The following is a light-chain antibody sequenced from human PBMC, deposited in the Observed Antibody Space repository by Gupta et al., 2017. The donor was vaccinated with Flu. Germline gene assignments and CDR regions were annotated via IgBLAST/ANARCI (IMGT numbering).Light chain of an antibody. CDR1: QGISSY. J-gene: IGKJ4*01. V-gene: IGKV1-9*01. Sequence: PSVLSASVGDRVTITCRARQGISSYLAWYQQKPGKAPKLLIYAASTLKSGVPSRFSGSGSGTEFTLTISSLQPEDFATYYCQQRNSCPITFGRGTKVEIK. CDR3: QQRNSCPIT. CDR2: AAS.